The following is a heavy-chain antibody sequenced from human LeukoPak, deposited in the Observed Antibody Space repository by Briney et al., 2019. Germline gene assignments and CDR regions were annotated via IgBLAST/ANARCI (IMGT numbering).Heavy chain of an antibody. CDR1: GYTFTSYY. J-gene: IGHJ3*02. CDR2: INPSGGST. D-gene: IGHD3-22*01. Sequence: ASVKVSCKASGYTFTSYYMHWVRQAPGQGLEWMGIINPSGGSTSYAQKFQGRVTMTRDMSTSTVYMELSSLRSEDTAVYYCARDGETNYYDSSGLLGDIWGQGTMVTVSS. V-gene: IGHV1-46*01. CDR3: ARDGETNYYDSSGLLGDI.